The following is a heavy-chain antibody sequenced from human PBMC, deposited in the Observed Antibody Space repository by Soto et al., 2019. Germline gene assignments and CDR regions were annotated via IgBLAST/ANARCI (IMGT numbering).Heavy chain of an antibody. V-gene: IGHV4-31*03. CDR3: ARVRIVVVPDPPVYYYFMDV. Sequence: QVQLQESGPGLVKPSQTLSLTCTVSGGSISSGGYYWSWIRQHPGKGLEWIGYIYYSGSTYYNTSLKSRVTISVDTSKNQFSLKLSSVTAADTAVYYCARVRIVVVPDPPVYYYFMDVCGKGTTVTVSS. CDR2: IYYSGST. CDR1: GGSISSGGYY. J-gene: IGHJ6*03. D-gene: IGHD2-2*01.